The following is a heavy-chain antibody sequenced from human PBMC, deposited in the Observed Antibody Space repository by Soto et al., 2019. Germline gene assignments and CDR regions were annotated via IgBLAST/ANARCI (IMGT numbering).Heavy chain of an antibody. Sequence: GASVKVSCKVSGYTLTELSMHWVRQAPGKGLEWMGGFDPEDGETIYAQKFQGRVTMTEDTSTDTAYMELSSLRSEDTAVYYCATDRPYSSRMGDAFDIWGQGTMVTVSS. D-gene: IGHD6-13*01. CDR2: FDPEDGET. V-gene: IGHV1-24*01. CDR3: ATDRPYSSRMGDAFDI. CDR1: GYTLTELS. J-gene: IGHJ3*02.